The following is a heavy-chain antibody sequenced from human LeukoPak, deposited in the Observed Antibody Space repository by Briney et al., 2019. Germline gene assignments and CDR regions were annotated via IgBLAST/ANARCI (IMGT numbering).Heavy chain of an antibody. D-gene: IGHD3-10*01. Sequence: EASVKVSCKASGYTFTGYYMHWVRQAPGQGLEWMGWINPNSGGTNYAQKLQGRVTMTRGTSISTAYMELSRLRSDDTAVYYCARDWDYYGSGSHDYWGQGTLVTVSS. CDR2: INPNSGGT. J-gene: IGHJ4*02. V-gene: IGHV1-2*02. CDR1: GYTFTGYY. CDR3: ARDWDYYGSGSHDY.